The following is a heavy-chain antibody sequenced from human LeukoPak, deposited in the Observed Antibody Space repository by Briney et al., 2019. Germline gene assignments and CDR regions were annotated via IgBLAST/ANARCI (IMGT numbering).Heavy chain of an antibody. CDR2: IHYTGNT. Sequence: SETLSLTCTVFGGSISNFWGWIRQPPGKGLEWIGSIHYTGNTYYNASLKSRVTMSVDTSKNQFSLKSSSMTAADTAVYYCARHFSLGAFDIWGQGTMVSVSS. CDR1: GGSISNF. D-gene: IGHD3-16*01. V-gene: IGHV4-39*01. CDR3: ARHFSLGAFDI. J-gene: IGHJ3*02.